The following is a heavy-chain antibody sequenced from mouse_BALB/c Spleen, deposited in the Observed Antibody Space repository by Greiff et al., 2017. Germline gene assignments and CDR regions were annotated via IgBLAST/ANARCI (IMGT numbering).Heavy chain of an antibody. CDR1: GFTFSDYY. J-gene: IGHJ1*01. Sequence: DVMLVESGGGLVKPGGSLKLSCAASGFTFSDYYMYWVRQTPEKRLEWVATISDGGSYTYYPDSVKGRFTISRDNAKNNLYLQMSSLKSEDTAMYYCARGWLLGYFDVWGAGTTVTVSS. V-gene: IGHV5-4*02. CDR3: ARGWLLGYFDV. D-gene: IGHD2-3*01. CDR2: ISDGGSYT.